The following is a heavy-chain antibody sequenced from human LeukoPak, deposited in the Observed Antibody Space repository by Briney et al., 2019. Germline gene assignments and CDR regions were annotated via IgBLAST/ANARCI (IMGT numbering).Heavy chain of an antibody. Sequence: SETLSLTCTVSGGSISNYYWSWIRQPAGKGLEWIGLIYARGNTYYNPSLKSRVTISEDTSKNQFSLKMTSMTAADTAIYYCWLEKVVAAYFDSWGQGTLVTVSS. D-gene: IGHD2-15*01. V-gene: IGHV4-4*07. CDR1: GGSISNYY. J-gene: IGHJ4*02. CDR2: IYARGNT. CDR3: WLEKVVAAYFDS.